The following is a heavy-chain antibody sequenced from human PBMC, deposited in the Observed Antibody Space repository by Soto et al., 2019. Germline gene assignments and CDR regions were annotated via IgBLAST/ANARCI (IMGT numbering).Heavy chain of an antibody. V-gene: IGHV4-34*01. CDR2: SSHSGST. J-gene: IGHJ4*02. Sequence: QVQLQQWGAGLLKPSETLSLTCAVYGGSFSGYYWSWIRQPPGKGLEWIGESSHSGSTKYNPSLKSRVTISVDTSKNLFSLKLSSVTAAATAVYYCARAYDYVWGTYRLDYWGQGTLVTVSS. CDR3: ARAYDYVWGTYRLDY. D-gene: IGHD3-16*02. CDR1: GGSFSGYY.